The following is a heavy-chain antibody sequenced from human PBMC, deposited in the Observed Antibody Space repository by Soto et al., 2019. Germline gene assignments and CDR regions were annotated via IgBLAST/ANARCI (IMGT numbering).Heavy chain of an antibody. D-gene: IGHD3-10*01. V-gene: IGHV4-59*01. CDR3: ARDRDGNDAFDI. Sequence: SETLSLTCAVSGGSITSYYWSWIRQAPGKGLEWIGYIYHSGSTDYNPSLKSRVTMSLDTSKNQVSLRLTSVTAADTAVYYCARDRDGNDAFDIWGQGTMVTVSS. J-gene: IGHJ3*02. CDR1: GGSITSYY. CDR2: IYHSGST.